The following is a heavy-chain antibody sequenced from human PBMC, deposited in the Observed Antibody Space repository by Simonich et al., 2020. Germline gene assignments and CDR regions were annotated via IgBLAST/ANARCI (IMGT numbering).Heavy chain of an antibody. CDR1: GYTFTGYY. D-gene: IGHD3-10*01. CDR2: INPNSGGT. V-gene: IGHV1-2*06. CDR3: ARVPGIYYYYGMDV. J-gene: IGHJ6*02. Sequence: GAEVKKPGASVKVSCKASGYTFTGYYMHWVRQPPEKGLEWMGRINPNSGGTNYAQKFQGRVTMTRDTSISTAYMELSRLRSDDTAVYYCARVPGIYYYYGMDVWGQGTTVTVSS.